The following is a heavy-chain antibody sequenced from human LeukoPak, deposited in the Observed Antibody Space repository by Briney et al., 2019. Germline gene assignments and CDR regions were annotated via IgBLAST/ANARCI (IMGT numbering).Heavy chain of an antibody. CDR2: IKQGGSEK. CDR1: GFTFSSYW. J-gene: IGHJ4*02. Sequence: GSLRLSCAASGFTFSSYWMSWVRQAPGKGLEWVANIKQGGSEKYYVDSVKGRFTISRDNAKNSLYLQMNSLRAEDTAVYYCAREAGTTFLGFGYFDYWGQGTLVTVSS. V-gene: IGHV3-7*03. CDR3: AREAGTTFLGFGYFDY. D-gene: IGHD1-1*01.